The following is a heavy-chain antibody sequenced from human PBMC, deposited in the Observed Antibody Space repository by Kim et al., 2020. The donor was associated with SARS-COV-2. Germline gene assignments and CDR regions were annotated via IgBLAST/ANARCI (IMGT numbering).Heavy chain of an antibody. D-gene: IGHD3-10*01. CDR3: AKDDDPTGRFTWSRVANRFGEPPGRYYYYYGMDV. CDR1: GFTFDDYA. Sequence: GGSLRLSCAASGFTFDDYAMHWVRQAPGKGLEWVSLISGDGGSTYYADSVKGRFTISRDNSKNSLYLQMNSLRTEDTALYYCAKDDDPTGRFTWSRVANRFGEPPGRYYYYYGMDVWGQGTTVTVSS. J-gene: IGHJ6*02. CDR2: ISGDGGST. V-gene: IGHV3-43*02.